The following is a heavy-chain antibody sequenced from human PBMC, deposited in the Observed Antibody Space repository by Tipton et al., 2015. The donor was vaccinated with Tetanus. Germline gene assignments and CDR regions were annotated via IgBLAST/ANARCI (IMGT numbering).Heavy chain of an antibody. CDR2: IHTSGST. V-gene: IGHV4-4*07. CDR3: ARGWGSSWYYFDY. CDR1: GDSISSFY. D-gene: IGHD6-13*01. J-gene: IGHJ4*02. Sequence: TLSLTCSVSGDSISSFYWSWIRQPAGKGLEWIGRIHTSGSTNYNPSLKSRVTMSVDTSKRQFSLKLNSVTAADTAVYYCARGWGSSWYYFDYWGQGILVTVSS.